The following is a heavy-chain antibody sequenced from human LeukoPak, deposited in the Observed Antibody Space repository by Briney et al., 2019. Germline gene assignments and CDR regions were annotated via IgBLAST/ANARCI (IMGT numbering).Heavy chain of an antibody. CDR2: TVGIGPDT. CDR1: GFTFTNYA. Sequence: PGGSLRLSCAASGFTFTNYAMTWVRQAPGKGLEWVAATVGIGPDTYHADSVKGRFTISRDNSKNILYLQMNSLRVEDTDVYYCTKASAARCIGVFCYPFDHWGQGTLVTVSS. J-gene: IGHJ4*02. V-gene: IGHV3-23*01. CDR3: TKASAARCIGVFCYPFDH. D-gene: IGHD2-15*01.